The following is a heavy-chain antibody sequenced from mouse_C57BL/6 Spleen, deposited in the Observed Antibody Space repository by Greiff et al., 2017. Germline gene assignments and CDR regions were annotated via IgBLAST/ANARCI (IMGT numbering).Heavy chain of an antibody. D-gene: IGHD2-4*01. J-gene: IGHJ2*01. CDR1: GFSLTSYG. Sequence: QVQLQQSGPGLVQPSQSLSITCTVSGFSLTSYGVHWVRQSPGKGLEWLGVIWSGGSTDYNAAFISRLSISKNNSKSQVFFKMNSLQADDTAIYYWARNGIYYDYDGYYFDYWGQGTTLTVSS. V-gene: IGHV2-2*01. CDR2: IWSGGST. CDR3: ARNGIYYDYDGYYFDY.